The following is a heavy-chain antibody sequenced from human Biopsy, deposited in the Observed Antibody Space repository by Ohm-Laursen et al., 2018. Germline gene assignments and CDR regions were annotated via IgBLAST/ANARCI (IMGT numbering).Heavy chain of an antibody. CDR2: ISSSGSTI. V-gene: IGHV3-48*03. Sequence: SLRLSCAASGFTFSSYEMNWVRQAPGKGLEWVSYISSSGSTIHYADSVKGRFTISRDNAKNSLYLQMNSLRAEDTAVYYCARDYPSYSSVWYREPIIHCWGQRTLVTVSS. D-gene: IGHD6-19*01. CDR3: ARDYPSYSSVWYREPIIHC. J-gene: IGHJ4*02. CDR1: GFTFSSYE.